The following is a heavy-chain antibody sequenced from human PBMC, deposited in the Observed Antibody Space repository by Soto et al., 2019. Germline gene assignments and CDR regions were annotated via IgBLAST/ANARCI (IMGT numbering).Heavy chain of an antibody. D-gene: IGHD1-7*01. CDR2: INGDGSST. CDR3: ARGRVTGTTWFDY. CDR1: GFTFSSYW. V-gene: IGHV3-74*01. Sequence: VQLVESGGGLVQPGGSLRLSCAASGFTFSSYWMHWVRQAPGKGLVWVSRINGDGSSTSYADSVKGRFTISRDNAKNTLYLQMNSLRAEDTAVYYCARGRVTGTTWFDYWGQGTLVTVSS. J-gene: IGHJ4*02.